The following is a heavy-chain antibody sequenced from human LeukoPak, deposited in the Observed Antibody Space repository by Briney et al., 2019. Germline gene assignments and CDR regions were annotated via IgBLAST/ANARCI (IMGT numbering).Heavy chain of an antibody. V-gene: IGHV1-3*01. CDR2: ISAGNGST. CDR3: ARDSGSGSNDY. D-gene: IGHD1-26*01. CDR1: GYTFTSCA. J-gene: IGHJ4*02. Sequence: ASVKVSCKASGYTFTSCAIHWVRQAPGQRLEWMGWISAGNGSTKYSQNFQGRVTFISNTSATTAFMELSSLRSEDAAVYYCARDSGSGSNDYWGQGTLVTVSS.